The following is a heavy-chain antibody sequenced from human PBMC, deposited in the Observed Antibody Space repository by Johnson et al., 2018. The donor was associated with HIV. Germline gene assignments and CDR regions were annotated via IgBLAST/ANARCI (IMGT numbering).Heavy chain of an antibody. CDR2: IRYDGSNK. Sequence: QVQLVESGGGVVQPGRSLRLSCAASGFTFSSYAMHWVRQAPGKGLEWVAFIRYDGSNKYYADSVKGRFTISRDNSKNTLYLQMNSMRAEDTAVYYCARDMASGAFDIWGQGTMVTVSS. V-gene: IGHV3-30*02. J-gene: IGHJ3*02. CDR1: GFTFSSYA. D-gene: IGHD1-1*01. CDR3: ARDMASGAFDI.